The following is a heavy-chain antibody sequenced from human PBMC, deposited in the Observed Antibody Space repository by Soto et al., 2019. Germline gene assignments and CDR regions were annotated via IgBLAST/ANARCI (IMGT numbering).Heavy chain of an antibody. V-gene: IGHV3-23*01. D-gene: IGHD3-22*01. Sequence: GGSLRLSCAASGFTFSSYAMSWVRQAPGKGLEWVSAISASGGSTYYADSVKGRFSISRDNSKNTLYLQMNRLRGEDTAVYYCAKRYYYGGSGPYGMDVWGQGTTVTVSS. CDR1: GFTFSSYA. J-gene: IGHJ6*02. CDR2: ISASGGST. CDR3: AKRYYYGGSGPYGMDV.